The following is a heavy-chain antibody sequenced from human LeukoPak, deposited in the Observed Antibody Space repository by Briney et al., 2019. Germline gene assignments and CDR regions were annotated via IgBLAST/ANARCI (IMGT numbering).Heavy chain of an antibody. CDR1: GFTFSSYS. CDR3: ARDFEDPGPIDY. D-gene: IGHD3-9*01. V-gene: IGHV3-21*01. Sequence: PGGSLRLSCAASGFTFSSYSMNWVRQAPGKGLEWVSSISSSSYIYYADSVKGRFTISRDNAKNSLYLQMNSLRAEDTAVYYCARDFEDPGPIDYWGQGTLVTVSS. J-gene: IGHJ4*02. CDR2: ISSSSYI.